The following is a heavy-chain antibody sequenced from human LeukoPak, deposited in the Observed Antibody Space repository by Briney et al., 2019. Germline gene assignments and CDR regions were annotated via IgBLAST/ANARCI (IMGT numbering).Heavy chain of an antibody. CDR2: FYSVGST. J-gene: IGHJ4*02. V-gene: IGHV3-53*01. CDR1: GFTVSSNY. D-gene: IGHD3/OR15-3a*01. Sequence: GGSLRLSCAASGFTVSSNYMSWVRQAPGKGLEWVSVFYSVGSTYYADSVKGRFTISRDNSKNTLYLQMNNLRAEDTAVYYCARGLDCGDYFDCWGQGTLVTVSS. CDR3: ARGLDCGDYFDC.